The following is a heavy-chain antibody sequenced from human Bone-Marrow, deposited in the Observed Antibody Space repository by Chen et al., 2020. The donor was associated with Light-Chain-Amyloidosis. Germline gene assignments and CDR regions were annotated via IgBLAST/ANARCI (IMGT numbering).Heavy chain of an antibody. Sequence: EVQREKSGPQVKKRGESLMNSCKGFGYTFPNYWIGWVRQMPGKGLEWMGVIYPDDSDARYSPTFEGQVTISADKSITTAYLQWRSLKASDTAMYYCARRRDGYNFDYWGQGTLVTVSS. CDR1: GYTFPNYW. D-gene: IGHD5-12*01. CDR3: ARRRDGYNFDY. J-gene: IGHJ4*02. CDR2: IYPDDSDA. V-gene: IGHV5-51*01.